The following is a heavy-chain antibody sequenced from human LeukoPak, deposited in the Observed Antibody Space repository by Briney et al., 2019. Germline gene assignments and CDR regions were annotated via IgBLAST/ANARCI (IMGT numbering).Heavy chain of an antibody. CDR2: ISSGGTTI. Sequence: GGSLRLSCAASGFIFSSYEMNWVRQAPGKGLEWLPYISSGGTTIHYADSVKGRFTISRDDARNSLYLQMNSLRADDTGIYYCATRFLEVDDPWGQGTLVTVSS. CDR1: GFIFSSYE. J-gene: IGHJ5*02. D-gene: IGHD3-3*01. CDR3: ATRFLEVDDP. V-gene: IGHV3-48*03.